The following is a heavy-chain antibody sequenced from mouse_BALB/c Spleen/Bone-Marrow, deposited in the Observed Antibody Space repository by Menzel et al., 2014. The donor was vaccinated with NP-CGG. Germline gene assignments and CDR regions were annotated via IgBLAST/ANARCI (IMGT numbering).Heavy chain of an antibody. V-gene: IGHV1-54*01. D-gene: IGHD4-1*01. CDR2: INPGSGGT. Sequence: VQGVESGAELVRPGTSVKVSCKASGYAFTNYLIEWVKRRPGQGLEWIGVINPGSGGTNYNEKFKAKATLTADKSSSTAYMQLSSLTSDDSAVYFCARCLTGTSAMDYWGQGTSVTVSS. J-gene: IGHJ4*01. CDR1: GYAFTNYL. CDR3: ARCLTGTSAMDY.